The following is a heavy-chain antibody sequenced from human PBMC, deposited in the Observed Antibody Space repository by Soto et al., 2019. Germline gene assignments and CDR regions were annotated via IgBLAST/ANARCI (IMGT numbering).Heavy chain of an antibody. CDR1: GFTFSSYA. D-gene: IGHD3-16*01. V-gene: IGHV3-23*01. Sequence: PGGSLRLSCAASGFTFSSYAMNWVRQAPGKGLEWVSTISGSGGSTYYADSVKGRFTISRDNSKNTLYLQMNNLRAEDTAIYYCARESGEGGYFDYWGQGTLVTVSS. CDR3: ARESGEGGYFDY. J-gene: IGHJ4*02. CDR2: ISGSGGST.